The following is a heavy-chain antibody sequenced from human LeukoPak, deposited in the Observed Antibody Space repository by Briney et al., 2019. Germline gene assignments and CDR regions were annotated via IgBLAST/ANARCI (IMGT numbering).Heavy chain of an antibody. CDR3: AREEDTLDAFDI. J-gene: IGHJ3*02. Sequence: SETLSLTCTVSGGSISSYYWSWIRQPPGKGLGWIGYIYYSGSTNYNPSLKSRVTISVDTSKNQFSLKLSSVTAADTAVYYCAREEDTLDAFDIWGQGTMVTVSS. CDR1: GGSISSYY. CDR2: IYYSGST. V-gene: IGHV4-59*01. D-gene: IGHD2-15*01.